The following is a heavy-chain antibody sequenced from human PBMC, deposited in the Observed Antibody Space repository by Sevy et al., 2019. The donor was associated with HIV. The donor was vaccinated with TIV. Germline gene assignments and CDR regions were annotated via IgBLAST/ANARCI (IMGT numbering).Heavy chain of an antibody. Sequence: GGSLRLSCAASGFTFSSYEMNWVRQAPGKGLEWVSYISSSGSTIYYADSVKGRFTISRDNAKNSLYLQMNSLRAEDTAVYYCARVPGYCSSTSCYSAWGQRTLVTVSS. CDR3: ARVPGYCSSTSCYSA. V-gene: IGHV3-48*03. D-gene: IGHD2-2*01. CDR1: GFTFSSYE. CDR2: ISSSGSTI. J-gene: IGHJ5*02.